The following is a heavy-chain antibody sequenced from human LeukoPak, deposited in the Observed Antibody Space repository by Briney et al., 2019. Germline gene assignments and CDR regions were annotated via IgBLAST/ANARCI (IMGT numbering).Heavy chain of an antibody. D-gene: IGHD5-24*01. CDR1: GFTFSSYW. J-gene: IGHJ4*02. Sequence: GGSQRLSCAASGFTFSSYWMHWVRQAPGKGLTWVSSINGDGRRTNYADSVKGRFTISRDNAKNTLYLQMNSLRAEDTAVYYCARDWDAYNSDCWGQGTLVTVSS. CDR2: INGDGRRT. V-gene: IGHV3-74*01. CDR3: ARDWDAYNSDC.